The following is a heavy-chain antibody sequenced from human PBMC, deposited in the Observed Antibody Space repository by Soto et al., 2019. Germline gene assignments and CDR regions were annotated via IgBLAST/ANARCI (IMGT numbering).Heavy chain of an antibody. Sequence: SVKVSCKASGDTFNFYTFSWVRQAPGQGLEWMGRIIPMVGMSNYAQKFQGRVTIIADRSTNTTYMQLSSLRSEDTALYYCATSYGAGSRPFDSWGQGTPVTVSS. D-gene: IGHD3-10*01. V-gene: IGHV1-69*02. J-gene: IGHJ4*02. CDR2: IIPMVGMS. CDR3: ATSYGAGSRPFDS. CDR1: GDTFNFYT.